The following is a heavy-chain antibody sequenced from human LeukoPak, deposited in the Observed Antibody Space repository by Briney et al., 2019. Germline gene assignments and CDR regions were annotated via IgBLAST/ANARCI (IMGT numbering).Heavy chain of an antibody. D-gene: IGHD2-15*01. CDR1: GFTFSGYA. V-gene: IGHV3-23*01. CDR2: ISGSGGST. Sequence: PGGSPRLSCAASGFTFSGYAMSWVRQAPGKGLEWVSAISGSGGSTYYADSVKGRFTISRDNSKNTLYLQMNSLRAEDTAVYYCAKYRVVYYYYYMDVWGKGTTVTVSS. J-gene: IGHJ6*03. CDR3: AKYRVVYYYYYMDV.